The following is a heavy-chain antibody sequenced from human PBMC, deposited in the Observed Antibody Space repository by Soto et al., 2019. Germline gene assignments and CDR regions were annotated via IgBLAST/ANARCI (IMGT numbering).Heavy chain of an antibody. Sequence: PSETLSLTCTVSGGSISSYYWSWIRQPPGKGLEWIGYIYYSGSTNYNPSLKSRVTISVDTSKNQFSLKLSSVTAADTAVYYCARGEDIGEPLFDYWGQGTLVTVSS. CDR2: IYYSGST. CDR3: ARGEDIGEPLFDY. J-gene: IGHJ4*02. CDR1: GGSISSYY. D-gene: IGHD4-17*01. V-gene: IGHV4-59*01.